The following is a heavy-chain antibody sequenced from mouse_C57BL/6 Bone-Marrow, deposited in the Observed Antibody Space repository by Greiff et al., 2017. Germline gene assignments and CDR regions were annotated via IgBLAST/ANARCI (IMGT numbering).Heavy chain of an antibody. V-gene: IGHV1-9*01. D-gene: IGHD2-2*01. CDR3: ARFGILWLRPYYFDY. J-gene: IGHJ2*01. CDR1: GYTFTGYW. Sequence: VQVVESGAELMKPGASVKLSCKATGYTFTGYWIEWVKQRPGHGLEWIGEILPGSGSTNYNEKFKGKATFTADTSANTAYMQLSSLTTEDSAIYYCARFGILWLRPYYFDYWGQGTTLTVSS. CDR2: ILPGSGST.